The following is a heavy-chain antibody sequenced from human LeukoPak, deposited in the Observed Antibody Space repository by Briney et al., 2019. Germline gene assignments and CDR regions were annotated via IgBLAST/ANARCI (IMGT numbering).Heavy chain of an antibody. CDR3: ARVGPRGYFDY. CDR2: ISTNGDST. D-gene: IGHD1-26*01. V-gene: IGHV3-64*01. CDR1: GFTFSRYA. J-gene: IGHJ4*02. Sequence: PGGSLRLSCEAPGFTFSRYAMHWVRQAPGKGLEYVSAISTNGDSTYYANSVKGRFTISRDNSKNTLYLQMGSLRAEDMAVYYCARVGPRGYFDYWGQGSLVTVSS.